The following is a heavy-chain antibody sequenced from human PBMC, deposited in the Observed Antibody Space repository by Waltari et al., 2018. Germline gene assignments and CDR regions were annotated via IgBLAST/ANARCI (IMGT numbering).Heavy chain of an antibody. V-gene: IGHV4-30-4*08. D-gene: IGHD5-18*01. CDR1: GGSISSGDYY. J-gene: IGHJ4*02. CDR3: ARAGEQLWLRYLDY. CDR2: IYYSVST. Sequence: QVQLQESGPGLVKPSQTLSLHCTVSGGSISSGDYYWSWIRQPPGKGLEWIGYIYYSVSTYYNPSLKSRVTISVDTSRNQFSLKLSSVTAADTAVYYCARAGEQLWLRYLDYWGQGTLVTVSS.